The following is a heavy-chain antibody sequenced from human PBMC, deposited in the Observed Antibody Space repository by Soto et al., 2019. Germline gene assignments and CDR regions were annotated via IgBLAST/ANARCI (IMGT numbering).Heavy chain of an antibody. Sequence: SETLSLTCTVSGGSLSSYYWSWIRQPPGKGLEWIGYMYNSGSTNYNPSLKSRVTISVDTSKNQFSLKLSSVTAADTAVYYCARDGSSSWYPKYNWFDPWGQGTLVTVSS. CDR2: MYNSGST. CDR3: ARDGSSSWYPKYNWFDP. D-gene: IGHD6-13*01. J-gene: IGHJ5*02. CDR1: GGSLSSYY. V-gene: IGHV4-59*01.